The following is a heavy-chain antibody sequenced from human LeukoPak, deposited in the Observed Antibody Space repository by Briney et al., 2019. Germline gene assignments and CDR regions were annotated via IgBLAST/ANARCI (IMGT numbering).Heavy chain of an antibody. V-gene: IGHV3-33*08. J-gene: IGHJ6*02. CDR3: ARTFGGVIAHSHYYYYGMDV. D-gene: IGHD3-16*02. Sequence: GGSLRLSCAASGFTFSSYAMHWARQAPGKGLEWVAVIWYDGSNKYYADSVKGRFTISRDNSKNTLYLQMNSLRAEDTAVYYCARTFGGVIAHSHYYYYGMDVWGQGTTVTVSS. CDR2: IWYDGSNK. CDR1: GFTFSSYA.